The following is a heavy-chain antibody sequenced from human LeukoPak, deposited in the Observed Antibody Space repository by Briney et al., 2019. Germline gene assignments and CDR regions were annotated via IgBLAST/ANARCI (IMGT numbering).Heavy chain of an antibody. V-gene: IGHV3-33*01. D-gene: IGHD4-23*01. J-gene: IGHJ4*02. CDR1: GFTFSSYG. CDR3: ARGTLRTVVTKIHYQASDY. Sequence: GRSLRLSCAASGFTFSSYGMHWVRQAPGKGLEGVAVIWYDGSNKYYADSVKGRFTISRDNSKNTLYLQMNSLRAEDTAVYYCARGTLRTVVTKIHYQASDYWGQGTLVTVSS. CDR2: IWYDGSNK.